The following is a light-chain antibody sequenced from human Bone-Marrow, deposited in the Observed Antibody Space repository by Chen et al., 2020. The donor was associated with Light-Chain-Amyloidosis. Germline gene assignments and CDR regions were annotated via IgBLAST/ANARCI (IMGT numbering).Light chain of an antibody. J-gene: IGKJ4*01. CDR2: GSS. CDR1: QTISSNY. Sequence: DIVLTQSPGTLSLSPGEGANLSCRAIQTISSNYLTWYQQTFGQAPRLLIYGSSSRAPGIPDRFTGSGSGTDFTLTINRLEPEDFAMYYCQQYGTSPLTFGGGTKVEIK. CDR3: QQYGTSPLT. V-gene: IGKV3-20*01.